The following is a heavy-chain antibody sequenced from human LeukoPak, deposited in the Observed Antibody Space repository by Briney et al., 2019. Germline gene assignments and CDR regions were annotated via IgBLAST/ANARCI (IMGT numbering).Heavy chain of an antibody. CDR3: ARDYHGSGSLTTFDY. D-gene: IGHD3-10*01. CDR2: INPRGGSA. J-gene: IGHJ4*02. Sequence: ASVKVSCKASGYTFTNFYMHWVRQVPGQGLEWMGIINPRGGSASSAQKFQGRVTLSRDTSASTVYMELSRLRSEDTALYYCARDYHGSGSLTTFDYWSQGTLVTVSS. V-gene: IGHV1-46*01. CDR1: GYTFTNFY.